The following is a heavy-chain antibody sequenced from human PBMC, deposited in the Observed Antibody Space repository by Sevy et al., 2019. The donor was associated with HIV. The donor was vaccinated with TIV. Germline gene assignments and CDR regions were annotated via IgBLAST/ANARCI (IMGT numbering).Heavy chain of an antibody. V-gene: IGHV3-9*01. CDR1: GFTLDDYA. D-gene: IGHD3-9*01. CDR2: ITWDGGRT. J-gene: IGHJ4*02. CDR3: AKDLRRGDILTGYLNY. Sequence: GGSLRLSCTASGFTLDDYAMHWVRQPPGKGLEWVSGITWDGGRTGYAYSVKGRFIISRDNTKSSLYLQMNSLRAEDTALYYCAKDLRRGDILTGYLNYWGQGILVTVSS.